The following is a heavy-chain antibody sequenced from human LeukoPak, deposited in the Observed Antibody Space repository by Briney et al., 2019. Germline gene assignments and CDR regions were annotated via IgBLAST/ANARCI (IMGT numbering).Heavy chain of an antibody. V-gene: IGHV1-2*02. J-gene: IGHJ3*02. D-gene: IGHD6-19*01. Sequence: ASMKVSCKASGYTFTGYYMHWVRQAPGQGLEWMGWINPNSGGTNYAQKFQGRVTMTRDTSISTAYMELSRLRSDDTAVYYCARGSERSYSSGWYLAFDIWGQGTMVTVSS. CDR3: ARGSERSYSSGWYLAFDI. CDR1: GYTFTGYY. CDR2: INPNSGGT.